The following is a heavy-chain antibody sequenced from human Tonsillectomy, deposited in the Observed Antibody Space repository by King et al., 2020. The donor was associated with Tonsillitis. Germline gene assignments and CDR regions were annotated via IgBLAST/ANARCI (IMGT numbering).Heavy chain of an antibody. CDR3: ARDLYNSYYDSSGFFDF. D-gene: IGHD3-22*01. V-gene: IGHV3-30*04. Sequence: QLVQSGGGVVQPGRSLRLSCAASGFTFSTYPMHWVRQAPGKGLEWVAVISYDGSNKYYADSVKGRFTISRDNSKSTVYLQMHSLGPEDTAVYYCARDLYNSYYDSSGFFDFWGQGTLVTVSS. CDR1: GFTFSTYP. CDR2: ISYDGSNK. J-gene: IGHJ4*02.